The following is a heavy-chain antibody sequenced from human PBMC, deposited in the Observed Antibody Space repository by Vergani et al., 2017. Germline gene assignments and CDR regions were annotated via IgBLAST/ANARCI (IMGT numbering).Heavy chain of an antibody. Sequence: QLQLQESGSGLVKPSQTLSLTCAVSGGSISSGCYSWSWIRQPPGKGLEWIGYIYHSGSTYYHPSLKSRVTISVDRSKNQFSLKLSSVTAADTAVYYCAVYDSSGYYYFDYWGQGTLVTVSS. CDR1: GGSISSGCYS. J-gene: IGHJ4*02. D-gene: IGHD3-22*01. V-gene: IGHV4-30-2*01. CDR2: IYHSGST. CDR3: AVYDSSGYYYFDY.